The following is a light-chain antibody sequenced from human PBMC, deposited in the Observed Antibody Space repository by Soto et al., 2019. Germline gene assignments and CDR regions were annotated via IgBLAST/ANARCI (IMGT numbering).Light chain of an antibody. CDR3: QQYNSYWT. CDR2: KAS. Sequence: DIQMTQSPSTLSASVGDRVTITCRASQSVSIWLAWYQQKPGKAPKLLIYKASSLKSGVPSRFSGSGSGTEFTLTISSLQPDDFATYYCQQYNSYWTFGQGTEVEMK. V-gene: IGKV1-5*03. CDR1: QSVSIW. J-gene: IGKJ1*01.